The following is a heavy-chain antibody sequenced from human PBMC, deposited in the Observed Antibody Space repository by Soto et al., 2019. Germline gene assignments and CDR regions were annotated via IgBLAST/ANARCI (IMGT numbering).Heavy chain of an antibody. V-gene: IGHV3-23*01. J-gene: IGHJ4*02. CDR3: AKGGDGYCSTTSCLFHFDY. D-gene: IGHD2-2*01. CDR1: GFPFTTNA. CDR2: IRGSPDAT. Sequence: EVQLLESGGGLVRTGGSLRPSWAPSGFPFTTNAIAGVAQVPGKGWDWVSTIRGSPDATLYADPGKGRFAISRDNSRTMFYLQMNSLRAEDTAVYYCAKGGDGYCSTTSCLFHFDYWGPGTLATVSS.